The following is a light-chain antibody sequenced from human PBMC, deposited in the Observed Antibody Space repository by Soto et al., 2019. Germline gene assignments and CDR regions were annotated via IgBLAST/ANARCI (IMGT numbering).Light chain of an antibody. CDR1: QSVSIL. Sequence: EIVMTQSPATLSVSPGERATLSCRASQSVSILLAWYQQKPGQAPRLLIHGATTRATGIPARFSGTGSETDFTLTISSLEPEDFAIYYCQQRSKMPLTFGHGTKVDIK. V-gene: IGKV3-11*01. CDR2: GAT. J-gene: IGKJ1*01. CDR3: QQRSKMPLT.